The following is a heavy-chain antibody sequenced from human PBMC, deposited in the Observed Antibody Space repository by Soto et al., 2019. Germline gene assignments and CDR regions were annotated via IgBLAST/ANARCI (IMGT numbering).Heavy chain of an antibody. Sequence: QVQLVESGGNMVQPGWSLTVSCAASGFTFNTFGMHWARQAPGEGLEWVAVISYDGSDEYYADSVKGRFTISRDNSMNTLSLQMNSLSVDDTGVYYCARGPYYGSGTLDFWGQGTLVTVSS. D-gene: IGHD3-10*01. J-gene: IGHJ4*02. CDR1: GFTFNTFG. CDR2: ISYDGSDE. CDR3: ARGPYYGSGTLDF. V-gene: IGHV3-30*03.